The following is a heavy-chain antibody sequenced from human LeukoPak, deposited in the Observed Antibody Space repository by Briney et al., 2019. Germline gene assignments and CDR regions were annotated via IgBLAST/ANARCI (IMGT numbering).Heavy chain of an antibody. V-gene: IGHV3-23*01. CDR2: ISGSGGST. CDR1: GFTFSSYG. J-gene: IGHJ4*02. CDR3: AKDIRGYSYGVQDY. D-gene: IGHD5-18*01. Sequence: GGSLRLSCAASGFTFSSYGMSWVRQAPGKGLEWVSAISGSGGSTYYADSVKGRFTISGDNSKNTLYLQMNSLRAEDTAVYYCAKDIRGYSYGVQDYWGQGTLVTVSS.